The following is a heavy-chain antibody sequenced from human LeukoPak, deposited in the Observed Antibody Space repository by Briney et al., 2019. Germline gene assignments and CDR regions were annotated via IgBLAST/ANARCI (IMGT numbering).Heavy chain of an antibody. CDR3: ARGFYYDSSGADY. D-gene: IGHD3-22*01. CDR2: IWYDGSNK. J-gene: IGHJ4*02. CDR1: GFTFSSYG. Sequence: GGSLRLSCAASGFTFSSYGMHWVRQAPGKGLEWVAVIWYDGSNKYYADSVKGRFTISRDNSKNTLYLQMNSLRAEDTAMYYCARGFYYDSSGADYWGQGTLVTVSS. V-gene: IGHV3-33*01.